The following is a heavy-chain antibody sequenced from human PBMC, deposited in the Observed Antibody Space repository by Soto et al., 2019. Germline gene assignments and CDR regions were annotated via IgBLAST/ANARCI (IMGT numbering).Heavy chain of an antibody. CDR1: GYLFTAYS. Sequence: RASVKVSCKASGYLFTAYSMHWVRLAPGQGLEWMGVVNPSGGSTKYAQNLQGRVTMTRDTSTTTIYMELSSLRSDDTAIYYCAREENCSGGTCYSEYFHRWGQGTLVTVSS. CDR3: AREENCSGGTCYSEYFHR. CDR2: VNPSGGST. V-gene: IGHV1-46*01. D-gene: IGHD2-15*01. J-gene: IGHJ1*01.